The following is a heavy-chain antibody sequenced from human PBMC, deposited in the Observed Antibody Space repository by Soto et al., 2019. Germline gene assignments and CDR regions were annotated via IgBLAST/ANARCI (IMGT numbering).Heavy chain of an antibody. D-gene: IGHD3-10*01. CDR1: GGTFSNYA. V-gene: IGHV1-69*06. J-gene: IGHJ6*02. CDR2: IIPIFNTA. Sequence: GASVKVSCKASGGTFSNYAISWVRQAPGQGLEWMGGIIPIFNTANYAQKFQGRVTITADKSTSTAYMELSSLKASDTAMYYCAKSAVWFGERYYGMDVWGQGTTVTVSS. CDR3: AKSAVWFGERYYGMDV.